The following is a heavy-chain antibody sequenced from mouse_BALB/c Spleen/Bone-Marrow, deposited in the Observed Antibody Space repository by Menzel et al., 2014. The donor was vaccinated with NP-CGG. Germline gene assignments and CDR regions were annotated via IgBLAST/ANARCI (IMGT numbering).Heavy chain of an antibody. CDR2: ISSDGSNT. Sequence: DVMLVQSGGGLVKPGGSLKLSCAASGFTFRSSDMPWVSQTPDQRLEWIAEISSDGSNTKYPETVTGRFTISRDNAKNALYLEMSSLRAEDTAMYYCGNGDAYFAYWGQGTLVTVSA. CDR3: GNGDAYFAY. D-gene: IGHD2-3*01. CDR1: GFTFRSSD. J-gene: IGHJ3*01. V-gene: IGHV5-9-4*01.